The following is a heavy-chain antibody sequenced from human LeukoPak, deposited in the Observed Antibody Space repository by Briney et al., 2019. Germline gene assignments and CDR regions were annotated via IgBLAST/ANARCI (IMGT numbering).Heavy chain of an antibody. V-gene: IGHV3-7*01. CDR2: IKEDGSEN. CDR1: GFTFSRYW. Sequence: GGSLRLSCAASGFTFSRYWMTGVRQAPGKGLEWVANIKEDGSENSYVESVKGRFTISRDNAKNSLYLQLNSLRAEDTAVYFCARQRYSDYWGQGTLVTVSS. D-gene: IGHD1-1*01. J-gene: IGHJ4*02. CDR3: ARQRYSDY.